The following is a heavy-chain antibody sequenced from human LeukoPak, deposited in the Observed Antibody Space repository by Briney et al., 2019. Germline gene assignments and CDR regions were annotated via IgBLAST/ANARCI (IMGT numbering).Heavy chain of an antibody. CDR1: GYTFTSNY. D-gene: IGHD3-9*01. Sequence: ASVKVSCKAFGYTFTSNYMHWVRQAPGQGPEWMGVISPSGGSTTYAQKFQGRVTLTRDMSTSTDYLELSSLRSEDTAVYYCARLARHYDILTGYYKGSEFDYWGQGTLVTVSS. CDR2: ISPSGGST. J-gene: IGHJ4*02. CDR3: ARLARHYDILTGYYKGSEFDY. V-gene: IGHV1-46*01.